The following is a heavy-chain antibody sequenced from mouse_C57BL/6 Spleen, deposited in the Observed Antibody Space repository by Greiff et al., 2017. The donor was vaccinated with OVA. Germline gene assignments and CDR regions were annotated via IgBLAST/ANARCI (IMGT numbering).Heavy chain of an antibody. CDR2: IDPSDSYT. CDR1: GYTFTSYW. J-gene: IGHJ3*01. CDR3: VSSFAY. V-gene: IGHV1-50*01. Sequence: QVQLKQPGAELVKPGASVKLSCKASGYTFTSYWMQWVKQRPGQGLEWIGEIDPSDSYTNYNQKFKGKATLTVDTSSSTAYMQLSSLTSEDSAVYYCVSSFAYWGQGTLVTVSA.